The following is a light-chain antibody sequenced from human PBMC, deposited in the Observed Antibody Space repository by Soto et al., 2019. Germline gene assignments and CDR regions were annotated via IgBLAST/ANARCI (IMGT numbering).Light chain of an antibody. Sequence: DIQMTQSASTLSASVGDRVTITCRASQSISSWLAWYQQKPGKAPKLLIYKASSLESGVPSRFSGSGSGTDFTLTISSLQPADFATYYCQQYNSYPWTFGQGTKVEIK. CDR1: QSISSW. J-gene: IGKJ1*01. CDR2: KAS. V-gene: IGKV1-5*03. CDR3: QQYNSYPWT.